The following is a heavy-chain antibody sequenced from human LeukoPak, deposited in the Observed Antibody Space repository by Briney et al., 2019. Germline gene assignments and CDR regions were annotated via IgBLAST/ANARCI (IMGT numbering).Heavy chain of an antibody. V-gene: IGHV3-48*01. J-gene: IGHJ3*02. D-gene: IGHD3-22*01. CDR3: ATDREGYDSSGYYLYDAFDI. CDR1: GFTFSGYS. Sequence: PGGSLRLSCAVSGFTFSGYSMKWVRQAPGKGLEWVSYISSSSATIYHADSVKGRFTVSRDNAKNSLYLQIDSLRVEDTAVYYCATDREGYDSSGYYLYDAFDIWGQGTMVTVSS. CDR2: ISSSSATI.